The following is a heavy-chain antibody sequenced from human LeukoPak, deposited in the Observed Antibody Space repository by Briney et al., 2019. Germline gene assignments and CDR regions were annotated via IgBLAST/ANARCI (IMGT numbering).Heavy chain of an antibody. Sequence: PGGSLRLSCAASGFTFDDYAMHWVRQAPGKGLEWVSGISWNSGSIDYADSVKGRFTISRDNAKNSLYLQMNSLRAEDTALYYCAKARGGGSCDYWGQGTLVTVSS. CDR1: GFTFDDYA. V-gene: IGHV3-9*01. CDR3: AKARGGGSCDY. CDR2: ISWNSGSI. J-gene: IGHJ4*02. D-gene: IGHD2-15*01.